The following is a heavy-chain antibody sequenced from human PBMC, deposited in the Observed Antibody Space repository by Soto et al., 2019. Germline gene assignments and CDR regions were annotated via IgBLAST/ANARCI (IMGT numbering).Heavy chain of an antibody. CDR1: GCMVRSYH. V-gene: IGHV5-10-1*01. Sequence: GASLNSSVEASGCMVRSYHMSSVRQMPGKGLEWVGKIDPSGSMTMYRPSSRARITISVDKSINTAYLEWGRLKASDTAMYYCARNDSNGDFDFSAQRPQPTVSS. D-gene: IGHD2-8*01. CDR3: ARNDSNGDFDF. J-gene: IGHJ4*02. CDR2: IDPSGSMT.